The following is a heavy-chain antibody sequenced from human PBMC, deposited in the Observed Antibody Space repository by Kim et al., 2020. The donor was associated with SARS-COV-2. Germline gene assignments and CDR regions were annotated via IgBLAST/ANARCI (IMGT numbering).Heavy chain of an antibody. CDR1: GYSFTSYW. Sequence: GESLKISCKGSGYSFTSYWISWVRQMPGKGLEWMGRIDPSDSYTNYSPSFQGHVTISADKSISTAYLQWSSLKASDTAMYYCARQMGALFNWFDPWGQGTLVTVSS. CDR2: IDPSDSYT. V-gene: IGHV5-10-1*01. CDR3: ARQMGALFNWFDP. J-gene: IGHJ5*02. D-gene: IGHD1-26*01.